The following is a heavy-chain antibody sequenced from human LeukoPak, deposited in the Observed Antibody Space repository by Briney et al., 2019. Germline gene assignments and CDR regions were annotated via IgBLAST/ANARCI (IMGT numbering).Heavy chain of an antibody. V-gene: IGHV1-18*01. J-gene: IGHJ6*04. CDR2: ISTYNGDA. Sequence: ASVKVSCKASGYTFNSYGISWVRQAPGQGLEWMGWISTYNGDANYVQRLQGRVTMTTETSTSTAYMELRSLRSDDTAVYYCARNSSDWYGYMDVWGKGTTVTVSS. D-gene: IGHD6-19*01. CDR3: ARNSSDWYGYMDV. CDR1: GYTFNSYG.